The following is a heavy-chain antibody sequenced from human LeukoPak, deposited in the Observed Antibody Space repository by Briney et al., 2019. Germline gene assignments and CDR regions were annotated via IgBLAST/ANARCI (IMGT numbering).Heavy chain of an antibody. D-gene: IGHD3-3*01. CDR3: AKLGSGAIATEN. V-gene: IGHV3-23*01. Sequence: PGGSLRLSCAASGFTFSNFAMNWVRQPPGKGLEWVSRLSGSGGNTFYADSVKGRFTISRDNSKNTLYLQMNSLRAEDTAVYYCAKLGSGAIATENWGQGTLVTVSS. CDR1: GFTFSNFA. J-gene: IGHJ4*02. CDR2: LSGSGGNT.